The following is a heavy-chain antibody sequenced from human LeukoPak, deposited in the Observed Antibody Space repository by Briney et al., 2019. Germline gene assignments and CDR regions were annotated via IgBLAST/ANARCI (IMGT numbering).Heavy chain of an antibody. CDR1: GHTFTSYG. V-gene: IGHV1-8*03. CDR3: ARGFTLFDP. Sequence: GASVKVSCKASGHTFTSYGISWVRQATGQGLEWMGWMNPNSGNTGYAQKFQGRVTITRNTSISTAYMELSSLRSEDTAVYYCARGFTLFDPWGQGTLVTVSS. J-gene: IGHJ5*02. CDR2: MNPNSGNT. D-gene: IGHD2/OR15-2a*01.